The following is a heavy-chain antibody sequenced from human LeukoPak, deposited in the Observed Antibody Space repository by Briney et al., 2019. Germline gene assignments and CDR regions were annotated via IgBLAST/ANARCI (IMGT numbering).Heavy chain of an antibody. V-gene: IGHV3-33*01. CDR2: IWYDGSNK. CDR3: ARDGYYYDSSGSMDYYCGMDA. Sequence: GGSLRLSCAASGFTFSSYGMHWVRQAPGKGLEWVAVIWYDGSNKYYADSVKGRFTISRDNSKNTLYLQMNSLRAEDTAVDYCARDGYYYDSSGSMDYYCGMDAWGQGTTVTVSS. CDR1: GFTFSSYG. D-gene: IGHD3-22*01. J-gene: IGHJ6*02.